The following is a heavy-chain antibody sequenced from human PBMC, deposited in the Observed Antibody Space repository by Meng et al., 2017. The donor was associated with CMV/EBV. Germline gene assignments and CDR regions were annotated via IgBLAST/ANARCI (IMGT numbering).Heavy chain of an antibody. CDR3: ARGNIAAAAAYYYYGMDV. Sequence: ASVKVSCKASGYTFTSYGISWVRQAPGQGLEWMGWISAYNGNTNYAQKLQGRVTMTTDTSTSTAYMELRSLRSDDTAVYYCARGNIAAAAAYYYYGMDVWGQGTTVTVSS. CDR1: GYTFTSYG. V-gene: IGHV1-18*01. CDR2: ISAYNGNT. D-gene: IGHD6-13*01. J-gene: IGHJ6*02.